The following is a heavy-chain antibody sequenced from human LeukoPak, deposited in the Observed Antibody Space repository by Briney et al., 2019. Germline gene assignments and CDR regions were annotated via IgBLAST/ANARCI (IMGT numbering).Heavy chain of an antibody. Sequence: ASVKVSCKASGYTFTGYFMHWVRQAPGQGLEWMGWINPKSGGTNEAQKFHDRVTMTRDTSIRTAYMEVSRLRSDDTAVYYCARSPDILTGENFDYWGQGTLVTVSS. CDR2: INPKSGGT. J-gene: IGHJ4*02. CDR1: GYTFTGYF. D-gene: IGHD3-9*01. V-gene: IGHV1-2*02. CDR3: ARSPDILTGENFDY.